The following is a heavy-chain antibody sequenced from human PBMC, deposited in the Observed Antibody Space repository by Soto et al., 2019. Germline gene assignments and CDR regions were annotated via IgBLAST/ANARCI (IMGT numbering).Heavy chain of an antibody. Sequence: QVQLVQSGAEVKKPGASVKVSCKASGYTFTSYYMHWVRQAPGQGLEWMGIINPRGGSTSYAQKFQGRVTMTRDTSTSTVYMALSSLRYEDTAVYYCARDQGSVAAAGPDYWGQGTLVTVSS. J-gene: IGHJ4*02. D-gene: IGHD6-13*01. CDR3: ARDQGSVAAAGPDY. CDR2: INPRGGST. CDR1: GYTFTSYY. V-gene: IGHV1-46*03.